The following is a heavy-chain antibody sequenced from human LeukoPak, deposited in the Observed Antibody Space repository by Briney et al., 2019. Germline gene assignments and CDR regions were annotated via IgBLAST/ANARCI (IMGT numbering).Heavy chain of an antibody. CDR2: IYYSGRT. CDR3: ARDRGSSGWYGEGYFDY. CDR1: GGSISSYF. V-gene: IGHV4-59*01. J-gene: IGHJ4*02. D-gene: IGHD6-19*01. Sequence: SETLSLTCTVSGGSISSYFWSWIRQPPGKGLERIGHIYYSGRTNYSPSLKSRVTISVDTSKNQFSLILSSVTAADTAVYHCARDRGSSGWYGEGYFDYWGQGILVTVSP.